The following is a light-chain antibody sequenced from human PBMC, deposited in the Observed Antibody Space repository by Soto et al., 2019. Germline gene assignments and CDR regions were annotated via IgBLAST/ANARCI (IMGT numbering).Light chain of an antibody. CDR3: SSYTSSSTFV. J-gene: IGLJ1*01. Sequence: QSALTQPPSVSGSPGQSVTISCTGTISDLGSYNRVSWYQQPPGTAPKLMIYEVSNRPSGVPDRFSGSKSGNTASLTISGLQAEDEADYYCSSYTSSSTFVFGTGTQLTVL. CDR2: EVS. CDR1: ISDLGSYNR. V-gene: IGLV2-18*02.